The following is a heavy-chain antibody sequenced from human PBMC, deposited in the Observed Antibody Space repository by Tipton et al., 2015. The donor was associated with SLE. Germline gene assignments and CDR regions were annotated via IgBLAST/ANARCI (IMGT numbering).Heavy chain of an antibody. V-gene: IGHV4-59*01. CDR1: GGFISSNY. D-gene: IGHD6-13*01. CDR3: ARSAGYGSNWAHFDY. J-gene: IGHJ4*02. CDR2: IYYSGST. Sequence: TLSLTCTVSGGFISSNYWSWIRQPPGKGLEWIGYIYYSGSTNYNPSLKSRVTISVDTSKNQFSLKLSSVTAADTAVYYCARSAGYGSNWAHFDYWGQGTLVTVSS.